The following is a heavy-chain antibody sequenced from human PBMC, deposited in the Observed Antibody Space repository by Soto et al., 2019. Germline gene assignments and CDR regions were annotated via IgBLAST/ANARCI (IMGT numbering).Heavy chain of an antibody. CDR2: IYYSGST. V-gene: IGHV4-31*03. CDR1: GGSISSGGYY. J-gene: IGHJ3*02. D-gene: IGHD3-10*01. Sequence: NPSETLSLTCTVSGGSISSGGYYWSWIRQHPGKGLEWIGYIYYSGSTYYNPSLKSRVTISVDTSKNQFSLKLSSVTAADTAVYYCGFGRFPSPVFDIWGQGTMVT. CDR3: GFGRFPSPVFDI.